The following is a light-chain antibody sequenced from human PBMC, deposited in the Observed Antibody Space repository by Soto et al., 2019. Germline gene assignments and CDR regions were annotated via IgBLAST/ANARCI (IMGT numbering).Light chain of an antibody. CDR2: GAS. CDR3: QQFNNWPPWT. J-gene: IGKJ1*01. Sequence: EIVMTQSPATLSVSPGERATLSCRASQSISTNVAWYQQKVGQAPRPLIYGASTRAAGVPARFSGSGSGTEFTLTISSLQSEDFAVYYCQQFNNWPPWTFGQGTKVEIK. CDR1: QSISTN. V-gene: IGKV3-15*01.